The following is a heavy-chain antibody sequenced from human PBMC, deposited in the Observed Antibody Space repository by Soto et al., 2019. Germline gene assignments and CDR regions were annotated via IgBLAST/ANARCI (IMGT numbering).Heavy chain of an antibody. CDR3: ARAGSELHYGWFDP. Sequence: GASVKVSCRASGGTFSSYAISWVRQAPGQGLEWMGWISAYNGNTNYAQKLQGRVTITTDTSTSTAYMELRSLRSDDTAVYYCARAGSELHYGWFDPWGQGTLVTVSS. CDR1: GGTFSSYA. V-gene: IGHV1-18*01. CDR2: ISAYNGNT. D-gene: IGHD3-10*01. J-gene: IGHJ5*02.